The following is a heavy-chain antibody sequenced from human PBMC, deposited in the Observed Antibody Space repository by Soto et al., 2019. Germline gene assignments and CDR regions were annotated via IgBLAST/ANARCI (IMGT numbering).Heavy chain of an antibody. CDR2: ISSSSSTI. D-gene: IGHD3-9*01. J-gene: IGHJ6*02. V-gene: IGHV3-48*02. CDR1: GFTFSSYS. Sequence: PGGSLXLSCAASGFTFSSYSMNWVRQAPGKGLEWVSYISSSSSTIYYADSVKGRFTISRDNAKNSLYLQMNSPRDEDTAVYYCGRDLEYYDILTGHSYGMDVWGQGTTVTVSS. CDR3: GRDLEYYDILTGHSYGMDV.